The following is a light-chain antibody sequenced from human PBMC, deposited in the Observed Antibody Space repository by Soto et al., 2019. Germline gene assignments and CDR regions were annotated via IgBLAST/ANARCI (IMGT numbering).Light chain of an antibody. CDR3: AACDGSLNGYV. CDR1: NSNIGINT. CDR2: SNN. V-gene: IGLV1-44*01. J-gene: IGLJ1*01. Sequence: QSVLTQPPSASGTPGQRVTISCSGSNSNIGINTVNWYQQLPGTAPKLLIYSNNQRPSGVPDRFSGSKSGTSASLAISGLQSEDEADYYCAACDGSLNGYVFGTGTKLTVL.